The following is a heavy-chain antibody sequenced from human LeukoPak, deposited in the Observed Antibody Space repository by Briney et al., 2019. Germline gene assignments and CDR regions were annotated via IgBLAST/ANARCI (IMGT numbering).Heavy chain of an antibody. Sequence: SGGSLRLSCSTFGFNFPNYGVSWFRQAPGKGLEWVAVISYDGSNKYYADSVKGRFTISRDNSKNTLYLQMNSLRAEDTAVYYCAKLGYCSGGSCYQNFDYWGQGTLVTVSS. J-gene: IGHJ4*02. CDR1: GFNFPNYG. D-gene: IGHD2-15*01. CDR2: ISYDGSNK. CDR3: AKLGYCSGGSCYQNFDY. V-gene: IGHV3-30*18.